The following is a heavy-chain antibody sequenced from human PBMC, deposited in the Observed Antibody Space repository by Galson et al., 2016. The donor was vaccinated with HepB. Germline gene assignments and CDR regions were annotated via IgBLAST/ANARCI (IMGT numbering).Heavy chain of an antibody. D-gene: IGHD3-22*01. J-gene: IGHJ4*02. CDR3: AKVAPPYDNSGYYYFDH. CDR1: GFNYDTYA. CDR2: ISRTGEYT. Sequence: SLRLSCAASGFNYDTYALSWVRQAPGKGLEWVSSISRTGEYTYYADSVRGRFVTSRDNSKNTLYLEVDSLRAEDAALYYCAKVAPPYDNSGYYYFDHWGQGTLVTVSS. V-gene: IGHV3-23*01.